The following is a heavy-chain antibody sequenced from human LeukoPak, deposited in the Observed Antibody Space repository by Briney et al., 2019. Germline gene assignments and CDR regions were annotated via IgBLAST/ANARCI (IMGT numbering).Heavy chain of an antibody. D-gene: IGHD3-22*01. Sequence: GGSLRLSCAASGFTFSSYAMHWVRQAPGKGLEWVAVISYDGSNKYYADSVKGRFTISRHNSNNTLFLQINSLRAEDTAVYYCAVHSSDYYSIGIWGQGTLVTVSS. J-gene: IGHJ4*02. CDR2: ISYDGSNK. V-gene: IGHV3-30*04. CDR3: AVHSSDYYSIGI. CDR1: GFTFSSYA.